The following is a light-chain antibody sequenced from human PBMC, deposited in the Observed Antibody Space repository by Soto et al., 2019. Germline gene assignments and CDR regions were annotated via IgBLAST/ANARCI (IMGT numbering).Light chain of an antibody. CDR2: GAS. CDR3: HHCGGSQP. Sequence: EIVLTQSPGTLSLSPGERATLSCRASQSISSSNLVWYQQKPGQAPRLLIYGASSRATGIPDRFSGSGSGTEFTLTISSLEPEAFAVYFCHHCGGSQPFGQGTKVETK. J-gene: IGKJ1*01. CDR1: QSISSSN. V-gene: IGKV3-20*01.